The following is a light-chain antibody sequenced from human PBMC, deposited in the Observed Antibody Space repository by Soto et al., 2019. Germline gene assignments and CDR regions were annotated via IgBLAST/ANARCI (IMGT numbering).Light chain of an antibody. CDR2: DVT. J-gene: IGLJ2*01. Sequence: QSALTQTASVSGSPGQSITISCTGTSSDVGAYNFVSWYQQHPGKAPKLMIYDVTNRPSGVSSRFSGSKSGNTASLAISGLQAEDEADYYCSSYTTSNTLVFGGGTKLTVL. CDR3: SSYTTSNTLV. V-gene: IGLV2-14*03. CDR1: SSDVGAYNF.